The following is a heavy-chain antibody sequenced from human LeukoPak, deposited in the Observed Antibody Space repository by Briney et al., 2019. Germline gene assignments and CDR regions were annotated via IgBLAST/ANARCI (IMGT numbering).Heavy chain of an antibody. D-gene: IGHD7-27*01. V-gene: IGHV1-8*03. Sequence: ASVKVPCKASGYTFTSYDINWVRQATGQGLEWMGWMNPNSGNTGYAQKFQGRVTITRNTSISTAYMELSSLRSEDTAVYYCARRRGRTGDRYWFDPWGQGTLVTVSS. CDR3: ARRRGRTGDRYWFDP. J-gene: IGHJ5*02. CDR1: GYTFTSYD. CDR2: MNPNSGNT.